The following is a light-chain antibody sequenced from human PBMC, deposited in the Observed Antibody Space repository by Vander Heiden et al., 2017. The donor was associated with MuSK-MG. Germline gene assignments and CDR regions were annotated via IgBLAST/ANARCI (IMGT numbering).Light chain of an antibody. V-gene: IGKV3D-20*01. CDR3: QQDGSSPFT. CDR2: DAS. J-gene: IGKJ3*01. Sequence: ELVLTQSPATLSLSPGERATLSCGASQSISSSYLAWYQQKPGRAPRLLIYDASSRATGMPDRFSGSGSGTDFTLTISRLEPEDFAVYYCQQDGSSPFTFGHGTKVDIK. CDR1: QSISSSY.